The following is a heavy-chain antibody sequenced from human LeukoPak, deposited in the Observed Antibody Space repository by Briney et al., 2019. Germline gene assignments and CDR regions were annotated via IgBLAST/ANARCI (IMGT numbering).Heavy chain of an antibody. J-gene: IGHJ4*02. CDR3: ARVTVAAAGMSDY. CDR2: ISSSSSYI. D-gene: IGHD6-13*01. Sequence: GGSLRLSCAASGFTFSSYSMNWVRQAPGKGLEWVSSISSSSSYIYYADSVKGRFTISRDNAKNSLYLQMNSLRAEDTAVYYCARVTVAAAGMSDYWGQGTLVTVSS. CDR1: GFTFSSYS. V-gene: IGHV3-21*01.